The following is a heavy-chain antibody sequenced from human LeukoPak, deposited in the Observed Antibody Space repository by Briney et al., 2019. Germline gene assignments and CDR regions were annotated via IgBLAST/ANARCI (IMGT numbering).Heavy chain of an antibody. D-gene: IGHD2-21*02. CDR2: ISGSGGST. Sequence: GGSLRLSCAASGFTCSSYAMSWVRQAPGKGLEWVSAISGSGGSTYYADSVKGRFTISRDNSKNTLYLQMNSLRAEDTAVYYCAKDRPEWMKGVTDPYPGWYFDLWGRGTLVTVSS. CDR3: AKDRPEWMKGVTDPYPGWYFDL. J-gene: IGHJ2*01. V-gene: IGHV3-23*01. CDR1: GFTCSSYA.